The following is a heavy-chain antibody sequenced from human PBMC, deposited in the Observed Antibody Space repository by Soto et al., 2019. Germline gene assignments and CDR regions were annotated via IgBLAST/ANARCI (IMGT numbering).Heavy chain of an antibody. J-gene: IGHJ4*02. CDR3: ARVRGDSSGSYYFDY. V-gene: IGHV3-11*01. D-gene: IGHD3-22*01. Sequence: GGSLRLSCAASGFSFSDYYMSWIRQAPGKGLEWVSYMSSGGTTIYYTDSVKGRFTISRDTATNSLYLQMNSLRAEDTAVYYCARVRGDSSGSYYFDYWGQGTLVT. CDR1: GFSFSDYY. CDR2: MSSGGTTI.